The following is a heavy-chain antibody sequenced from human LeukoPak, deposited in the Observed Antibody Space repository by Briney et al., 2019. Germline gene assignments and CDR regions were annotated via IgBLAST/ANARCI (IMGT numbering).Heavy chain of an antibody. D-gene: IGHD2-15*01. CDR2: IRYDGTNK. J-gene: IGHJ4*02. CDR1: GFTFSSYG. V-gene: IGHV3-30*02. CDR3: ASFIATRLDY. Sequence: GGSLRLSCAASGFTFSSYGMHWVRQAPGKGLEWVAFIRYDGTNKYYAESVKGRFTISRDNSKNTLYVQMNSLRAEDTAVYYCASFIATRLDYWGQGILVTVSS.